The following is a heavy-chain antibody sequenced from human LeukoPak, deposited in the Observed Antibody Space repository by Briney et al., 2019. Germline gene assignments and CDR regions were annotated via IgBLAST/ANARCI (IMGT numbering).Heavy chain of an antibody. V-gene: IGHV2-5*02. Sequence: SGPTLVNPTQTHTPTCTFSGFSLSTSQVGGGWVRQPPGKALERLALISWGDDKRYHPSPNSRLTITKDTPKIQVVLTMTNMDPVDTATYYCAHRPTRAAAARYFDYWGQGTLVTVSS. J-gene: IGHJ4*02. CDR3: AHRPTRAAAARYFDY. CDR2: ISWGDDK. D-gene: IGHD6-13*01. CDR1: GFSLSTSQVG.